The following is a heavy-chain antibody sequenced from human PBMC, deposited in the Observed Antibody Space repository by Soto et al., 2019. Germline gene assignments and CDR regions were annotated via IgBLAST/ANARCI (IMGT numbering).Heavy chain of an antibody. Sequence: GGSLRLSCAASGFTFSSYAMSWVRQAPGKGLEWVSAISGSGGSTYYADSVKGRFTISRDNSKNTLYLQMNSLRAEDTAVYYCAKEHDTPYGSMGGFDYWGQGTLVTVSS. V-gene: IGHV3-23*01. CDR3: AKEHDTPYGSMGGFDY. J-gene: IGHJ4*02. D-gene: IGHD2-2*01. CDR2: ISGSGGST. CDR1: GFTFSSYA.